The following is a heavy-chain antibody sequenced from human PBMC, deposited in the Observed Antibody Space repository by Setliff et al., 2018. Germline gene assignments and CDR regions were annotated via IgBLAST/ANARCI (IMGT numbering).Heavy chain of an antibody. V-gene: IGHV1-2*02. CDR3: ARKISVTGTIDY. CDR2: INPNTGET. D-gene: IGHD1-20*01. Sequence: ASVKVSCKASGYTFAGYYLHWVRQAPGQGLQWMGWINPNTGETDYAPRFQGRVTMTRDTSLSTAYMEVRSLRSDDTAIYYCARKISVTGTIDYWGQGTLVTVSS. CDR1: GYTFAGYY. J-gene: IGHJ4*02.